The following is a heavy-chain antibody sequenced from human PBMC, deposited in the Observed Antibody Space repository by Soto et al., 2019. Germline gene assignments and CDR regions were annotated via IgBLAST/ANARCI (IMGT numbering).Heavy chain of an antibody. Sequence: VHLVQSGAEVKKPGASVKVSCKASGYTFTGHYIHWVRQAPGQGLEWMGWISPNSGGTNYARKFQGWVTMTRDTSISTAYLELTSDDTAVYYCARGLSGNDYTRPIDYWGQGTLVTVSS. D-gene: IGHD2-2*02. CDR1: GYTFTGHY. V-gene: IGHV1-2*04. CDR3: ARGLSGNDYTRPIDY. CDR2: ISPNSGGT. J-gene: IGHJ4*02.